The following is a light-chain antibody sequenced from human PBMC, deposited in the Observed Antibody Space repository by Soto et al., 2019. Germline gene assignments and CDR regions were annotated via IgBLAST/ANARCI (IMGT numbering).Light chain of an antibody. CDR3: QQYGSSPET. J-gene: IGKJ1*01. CDR1: ESVSSNY. V-gene: IGKV3-20*01. Sequence: EIMLTQSPGTLSLSPVEISTLSCRATESVSSNYLAWYHQKPGQAPRLLIHGASIRTTGIPDRFSGSGSGTDFTLTISRLEPEDLAVYYCQQYGSSPETFGQGTKVDIK. CDR2: GAS.